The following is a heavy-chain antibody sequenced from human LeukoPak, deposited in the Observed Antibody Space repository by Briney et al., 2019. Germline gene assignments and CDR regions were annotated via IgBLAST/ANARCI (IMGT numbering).Heavy chain of an antibody. CDR3: ARDIDAIYYGADRQRRWFDP. CDR2: ISAYNGNT. D-gene: IGHD3-10*01. V-gene: IGHV1-18*01. CDR1: GYTFTSYG. Sequence: GASVKVSCKASGYTFTSYGISWVRQAPGQGLEWMGWISAYNGNTNYAQKLQGRVTMTTDTSTSTAYMELRSLGSDDTAVYYCARDIDAIYYGADRQRRWFDPWGQGTLVTVSS. J-gene: IGHJ5*02.